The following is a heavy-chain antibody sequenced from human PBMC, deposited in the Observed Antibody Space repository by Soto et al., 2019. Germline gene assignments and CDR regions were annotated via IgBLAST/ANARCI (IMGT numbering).Heavy chain of an antibody. Sequence: GGSLRLSCAASGFTFSSYAMHWVRQAPGKGLEWVAVISYDGSNKYYADSVKGRFTISRDNSKNTLYLQMNSLRAEDTAVYYCARDRLPYYYDSSGWAFAIWGQGTMVTVSS. J-gene: IGHJ3*02. D-gene: IGHD3-22*01. V-gene: IGHV3-30-3*01. CDR2: ISYDGSNK. CDR3: ARDRLPYYYDSSGWAFAI. CDR1: GFTFSSYA.